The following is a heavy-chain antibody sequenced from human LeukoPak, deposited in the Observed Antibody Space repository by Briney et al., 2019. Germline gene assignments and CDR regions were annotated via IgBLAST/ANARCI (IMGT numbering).Heavy chain of an antibody. CDR3: ARRIYSSGWDDAFDI. J-gene: IGHJ3*02. CDR1: GFTFSDYY. Sequence: PGGSLRLSCAASGFTFSDYYMSWIRQAPGKGLEWVSYISSSGSTIYYADSVKGQFTISRDNAKNSLYLQMNSLRAEDTAVYYCARRIYSSGWDDAFDIWGQGTMVTVSS. CDR2: ISSSGSTI. V-gene: IGHV3-11*01. D-gene: IGHD6-19*01.